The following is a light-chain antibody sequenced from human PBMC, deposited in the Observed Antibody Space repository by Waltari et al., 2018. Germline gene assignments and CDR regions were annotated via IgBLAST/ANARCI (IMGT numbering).Light chain of an antibody. CDR2: DNN. V-gene: IGLV1-51*01. J-gene: IGLJ2*01. CDR1: SSNLGNSF. Sequence: QSVLTQPPSVSASPGQKVTLSCSGGSSNLGNSFVYWYHQLTGATPKLLIYDNNRRPSAIPDRFAASKSGTSATLDIAGLQIGDEADYYCATWDNSLTAVVCGGGTKLTVL. CDR3: ATWDNSLTAVV.